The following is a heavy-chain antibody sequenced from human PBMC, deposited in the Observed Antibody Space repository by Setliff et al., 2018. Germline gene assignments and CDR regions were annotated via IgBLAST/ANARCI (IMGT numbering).Heavy chain of an antibody. V-gene: IGHV4-31*03. CDR1: GASISGDGYY. CDR2: IYYSGST. J-gene: IGHJ1*01. D-gene: IGHD1-26*01. CDR3: ASRNSDGGPEYFQH. Sequence: PSETLSLTCIVSGASISGDGYYWSWIRQHPGKGLEWIGYIYYSGSTYYNPSLKSRVTISVDTSKNQFSLKLMSVTAADTAVYYCASRNSDGGPEYFQHWGQGALVTVSS.